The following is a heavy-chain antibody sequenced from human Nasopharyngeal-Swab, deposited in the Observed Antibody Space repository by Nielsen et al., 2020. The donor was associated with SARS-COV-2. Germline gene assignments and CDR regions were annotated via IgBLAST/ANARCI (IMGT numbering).Heavy chain of an antibody. CDR2: ISSSSSYI. CDR1: GFTFNNYN. CDR3: ARDGLDDDSWSAYFMDV. J-gene: IGHJ6*02. V-gene: IGHV3-21*01. D-gene: IGHD3-3*01. Sequence: GGSLRLSCAASGFTFNNYNFNRVRQAPGKGLEWVSSISSSSSYIYYADSVKGRFTISRDNAKNPLYLQMNSLRAEDTAVYYCARDGLDDDSWSAYFMDVWGQGTPVTVSS.